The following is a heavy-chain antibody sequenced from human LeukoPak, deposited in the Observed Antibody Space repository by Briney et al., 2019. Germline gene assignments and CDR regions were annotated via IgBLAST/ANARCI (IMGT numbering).Heavy chain of an antibody. CDR3: ASPSIAAALDY. J-gene: IGHJ4*02. CDR2: IYSGGST. V-gene: IGHV3-66*02. Sequence: PGGSLRLSCAASGFTVSSNYMSWVRQAPGKGLEWVSVIYSGGSTYYADSVKGRFIISRDNSKNTLYLQMNSLRAEDTAVYYCASPSIAAALDYWGQGTLVTVSS. CDR1: GFTVSSNY. D-gene: IGHD6-13*01.